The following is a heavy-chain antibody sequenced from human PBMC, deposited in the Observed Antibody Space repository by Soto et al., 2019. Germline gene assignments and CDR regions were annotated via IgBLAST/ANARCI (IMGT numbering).Heavy chain of an antibody. D-gene: IGHD2-15*01. CDR1: GGSISNYY. V-gene: IGHV4-59*01. CDR3: ARAGAATLSDY. Sequence: QVQLQESGPGLVKASETLSLTCTVSGGSISNYYCSWIRQPPGKGLEWIGYIYYSGSANYNPSLKXXVTISVDTSKNQFSLKLSSVTAADPAVYYCARAGAATLSDYWGQGTLVTVSS. J-gene: IGHJ4*02. CDR2: IYYSGSA.